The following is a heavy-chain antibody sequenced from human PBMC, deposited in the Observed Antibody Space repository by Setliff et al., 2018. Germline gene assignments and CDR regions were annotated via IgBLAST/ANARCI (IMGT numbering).Heavy chain of an antibody. Sequence: PVESLKISCKASGYSFTSHWIAWVRQMPGKGLEWMGIIYPDDSDTRCSPSFQGQVTISADKSISTAYLQWSSLKASDTALYYCARQPRGGWEYYFDYWGQGTLVTVSS. CDR3: ARQPRGGWEYYFDY. CDR2: IYPDDSDT. J-gene: IGHJ4*02. V-gene: IGHV5-51*01. D-gene: IGHD1-26*01. CDR1: GYSFTSHW.